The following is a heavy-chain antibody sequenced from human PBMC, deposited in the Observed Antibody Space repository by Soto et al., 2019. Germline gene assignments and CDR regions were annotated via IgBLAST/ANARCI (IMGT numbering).Heavy chain of an antibody. V-gene: IGHV4-39*01. CDR3: VRIRRFSDYVDV. CDR2: IFYSGST. D-gene: IGHD3-3*01. Sequence: SETLSLTCTVSGDSISSSNYFWGWVRQPPGKGLEWMGNIFYSGSTYYSPSLKSRVTISVDMSKTQFSLKLSPVNAADTAVYFCVRIRRFSDYVDVWGKGTTVTVSS. CDR1: GDSISSSNYF. J-gene: IGHJ6*03.